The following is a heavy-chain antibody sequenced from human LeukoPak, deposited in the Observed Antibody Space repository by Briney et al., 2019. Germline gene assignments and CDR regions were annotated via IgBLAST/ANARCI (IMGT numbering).Heavy chain of an antibody. CDR2: IWYGGSDK. CDR1: GFTFSSYG. V-gene: IGHV3-33*08. D-gene: IGHD1-1*01. J-gene: IGHJ4*02. Sequence: PGRSLRLSCAASGFTFSSYGMHWVRQAPGKGLEWVALIWYGGSDKYYADSVKGRFTISRDNSKNTLYLQMNSLRAEDTAVYYCARSPTKTGSVDYWGQGTLVTVSS. CDR3: ARSPTKTGSVDY.